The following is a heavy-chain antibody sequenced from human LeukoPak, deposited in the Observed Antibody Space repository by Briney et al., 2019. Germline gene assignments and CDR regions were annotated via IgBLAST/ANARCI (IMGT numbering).Heavy chain of an antibody. CDR2: IRSKAYGGTT. D-gene: IGHD5-18*01. J-gene: IGHJ4*02. Sequence: PGGSLRLSCTASGFTFGDYAMSWFRQAPGKGLEWVGFIRSKAYGGTTEYAASVKGRFTISRDDSKSIAYLQMNSLKTEDTAVYYCTRSRKNVDTAPIWYWGQGTLVTVSS. CDR3: TRSRKNVDTAPIWY. V-gene: IGHV3-49*03. CDR1: GFTFGDYA.